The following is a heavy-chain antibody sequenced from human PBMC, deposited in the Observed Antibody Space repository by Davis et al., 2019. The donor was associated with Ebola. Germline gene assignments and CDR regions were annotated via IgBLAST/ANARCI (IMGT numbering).Heavy chain of an antibody. D-gene: IGHD3-22*01. CDR3: ARDKFYYDSSGYGYYYGMDV. CDR2: IRSSSSYI. J-gene: IGHJ6*02. Sequence: GESLKISCAASGFIFSSYSMNWVRQAPGNRLEWVSSIRSSSSYIYYADSVKGRFTISSDNAKKSLYLHMNSLRAEDTAVYYCARDKFYYDSSGYGYYYGMDVGGQGTTVTVSS. CDR1: GFIFSSYS. V-gene: IGHV3-21*01.